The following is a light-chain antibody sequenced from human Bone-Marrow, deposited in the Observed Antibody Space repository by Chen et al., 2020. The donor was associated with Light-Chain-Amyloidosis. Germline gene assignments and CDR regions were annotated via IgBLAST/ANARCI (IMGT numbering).Light chain of an antibody. Sequence: ELGLSPYPCTRSLSQGERATLSCRASQSVSSSYLAWYQQKPGQAPRLLIYGASSRATGIPDRFSGSGSGTDFTLTISRLEPEDFAVYYCQQYGSSPPYTFGQGTKLEIK. J-gene: IGKJ2*01. CDR1: QSVSSSY. CDR3: QQYGSSPPYT. V-gene: IGKV3-20*01. CDR2: GAS.